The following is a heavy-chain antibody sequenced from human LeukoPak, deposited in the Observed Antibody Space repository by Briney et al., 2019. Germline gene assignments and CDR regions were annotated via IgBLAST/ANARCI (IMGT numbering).Heavy chain of an antibody. CDR3: ARQYCSGGSCYFRGHDAFDI. Sequence: GESLKISCKGSGYSFTSYWIGWVRQMPGKGLEWMGIIHPGDSDTRYSPSFQGQVTISADKSISTAYLQWSSLKASDTAMYYCARQYCSGGSCYFRGHDAFDIWGQGTMVTVSS. J-gene: IGHJ3*02. D-gene: IGHD2-15*01. CDR1: GYSFTSYW. CDR2: IHPGDSDT. V-gene: IGHV5-51*01.